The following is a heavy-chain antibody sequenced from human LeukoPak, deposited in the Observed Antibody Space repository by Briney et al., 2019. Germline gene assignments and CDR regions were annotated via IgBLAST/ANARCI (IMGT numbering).Heavy chain of an antibody. CDR1: GFTFSSYW. Sequence: GGSLRLSCAASGFTFSSYWMHWVRQAPGKGLVWVSRINSDGSSTSYADSVKGRFTISRDNSKNTLYLQMDSLRAEDTAVYYCAKAAAGTEYYFEYWGQGTLVTVSS. CDR3: AKAAAGTEYYFEY. CDR2: INSDGSST. D-gene: IGHD6-13*01. V-gene: IGHV3-74*01. J-gene: IGHJ4*02.